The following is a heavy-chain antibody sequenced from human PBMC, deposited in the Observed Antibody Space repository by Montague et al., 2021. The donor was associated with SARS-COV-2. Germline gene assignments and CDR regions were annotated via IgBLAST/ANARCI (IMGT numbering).Heavy chain of an antibody. Sequence: SETLSLTCTVSGGSISGYYWSWIRQPPGKGLEWIGYIYYSGSSNNSPSLKSRVTISVDTSKNQFSLKVSSVTAADTAVYYCARAGDGYNAAFDIWGQGTMVTVSS. D-gene: IGHD5-24*01. V-gene: IGHV4-59*01. CDR2: IYYSGSS. J-gene: IGHJ3*02. CDR3: ARAGDGYNAAFDI. CDR1: GGSISGYY.